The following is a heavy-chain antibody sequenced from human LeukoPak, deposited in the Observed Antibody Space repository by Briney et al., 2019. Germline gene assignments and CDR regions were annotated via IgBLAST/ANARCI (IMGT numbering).Heavy chain of an antibody. D-gene: IGHD1-7*01. Sequence: ASVKVSCKASGYTFTGYYMHWVRQAPGQGLEWLGWINPNSGGTNYAQKFQGRVTMTRDTSISTAYMELSRLRSDDTAVYYCASPGITGTTGDYWDQGTLVTVSS. V-gene: IGHV1-2*02. CDR1: GYTFTGYY. CDR3: ASPGITGTTGDY. CDR2: INPNSGGT. J-gene: IGHJ4*02.